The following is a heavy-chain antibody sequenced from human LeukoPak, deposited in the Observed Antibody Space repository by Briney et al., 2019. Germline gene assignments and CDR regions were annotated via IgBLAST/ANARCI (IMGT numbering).Heavy chain of an antibody. CDR1: GFAFSSHA. D-gene: IGHD2-2*01. J-gene: IGHJ4*02. V-gene: IGHV3-23*01. CDR3: AKDTIGFYQPYDY. CDR2: ISGGGETT. Sequence: PGGSLRLSCAASGFAFSSHAMSWVRQAPGKGLEWVSAISGGGETTWYADSVKGRFTMSRDNSRSMLHLQMNSLRAEDTAVYYCAKDTIGFYQPYDYWGQGTLVTVS.